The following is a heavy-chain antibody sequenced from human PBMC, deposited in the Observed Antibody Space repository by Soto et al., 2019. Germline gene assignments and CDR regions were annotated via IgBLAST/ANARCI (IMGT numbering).Heavy chain of an antibody. D-gene: IGHD3-22*01. Sequence: GASVKVSCKASGYTFTSYAMHWVRQAPGQRLEWMGWINAGNGNTKYSQKFQGRVTITRDTSASTAYMELSSLRSEDTAVYYCARGQSGWLFQTLTFDYWGQGTLVTVSS. CDR1: GYTFTSYA. CDR3: ARGQSGWLFQTLTFDY. J-gene: IGHJ4*02. V-gene: IGHV1-3*01. CDR2: INAGNGNT.